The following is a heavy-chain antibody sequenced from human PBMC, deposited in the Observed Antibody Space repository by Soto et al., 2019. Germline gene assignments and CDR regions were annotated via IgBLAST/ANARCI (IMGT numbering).Heavy chain of an antibody. CDR1: GFTFSSYA. CDR3: AKDLRVAARPSYYYYLAF. CDR2: ISGSGGST. J-gene: IGHJ6*03. V-gene: IGHV3-23*01. Sequence: PGGSLRLSCAASGFTFSSYAMSWVRQAPGKGLEWVSAISGSGGSTYYADSVKGRFTISRDNSKNTLYLQMNSLRAEDTAVYYCAKDLRVAARPSYYYYLAFWGKGTTVTVSS. D-gene: IGHD6-6*01.